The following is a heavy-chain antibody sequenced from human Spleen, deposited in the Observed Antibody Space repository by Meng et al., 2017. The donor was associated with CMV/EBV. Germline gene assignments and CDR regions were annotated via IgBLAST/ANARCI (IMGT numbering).Heavy chain of an antibody. D-gene: IGHD4-11*01. J-gene: IGHJ6*02. CDR1: GFTFSSFD. Sequence: GGSLRLSCAASGFTFSSFDMNWVRQAPGKGLEWVSFISSGGSVKSYADSVKGRFTISRDNAKNSLYLQMTSLRGEDTAVYFCARDGPDYSNHGEYGMDVWGPGTTVTVSS. CDR2: ISSGGSVK. V-gene: IGHV3-48*03. CDR3: ARDGPDYSNHGEYGMDV.